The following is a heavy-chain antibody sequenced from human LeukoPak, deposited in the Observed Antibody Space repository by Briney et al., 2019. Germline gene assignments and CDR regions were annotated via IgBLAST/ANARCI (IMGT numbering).Heavy chain of an antibody. CDR1: GFTFSSYS. D-gene: IGHD3-16*01. CDR3: ARVGGENWFDP. CDR2: ISSSSSTI. J-gene: IGHJ5*02. V-gene: IGHV3-48*01. Sequence: PGGSLRLSCAASGFTFSSYSMNWVRQAPGKGLEWVSYISSSSSTIYYADSVKGRFTISRDNAKNSLYLQMNSPRAEDTAVYYCARVGGENWFDPWGQGTLVTVSS.